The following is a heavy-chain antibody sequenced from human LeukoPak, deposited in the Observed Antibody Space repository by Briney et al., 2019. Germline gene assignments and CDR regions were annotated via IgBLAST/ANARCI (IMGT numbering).Heavy chain of an antibody. CDR3: ARLDYYDRSGYPGYWYFDL. CDR1: TYSISSGYY. V-gene: IGHV4-38-2*01. Sequence: SETLSLTCAVSTYSISSGYYWGWIRQPPGKGLGWIDSIYHSGSTYYTPSVKSRVTISVDTSKNQFSLKLSSGTAADTAVYYCARLDYYDRSGYPGYWYFDLWGRGTLVTVSS. CDR2: IYHSGST. D-gene: IGHD3-22*01. J-gene: IGHJ2*01.